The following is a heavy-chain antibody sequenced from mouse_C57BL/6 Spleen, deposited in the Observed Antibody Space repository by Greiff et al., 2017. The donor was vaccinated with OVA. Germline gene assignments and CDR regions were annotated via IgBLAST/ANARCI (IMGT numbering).Heavy chain of an antibody. CDR3: ARETFYYGSFYFDY. J-gene: IGHJ2*01. Sequence: VQLQQSGPGLVKPSQTVFLTCTVTGISITTGNYRWSWIRQFPGNKLEWIGYIYYSGTITYNPSLTSRTTIPRDTPKNQFFLEMNSLTAEDTATYYCARETFYYGSFYFDYWGQGTTRTVSS. V-gene: IGHV3-5*01. CDR1: GISITTGNYR. CDR2: IYYSGTI. D-gene: IGHD1-1*01.